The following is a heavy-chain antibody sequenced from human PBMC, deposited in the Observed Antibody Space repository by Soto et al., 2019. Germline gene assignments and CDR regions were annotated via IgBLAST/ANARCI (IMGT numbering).Heavy chain of an antibody. CDR2: LSDSGGSI. CDR3: AKVSSAWYAGFFDL. J-gene: IGHJ4*02. CDR1: GFTFNRHA. Sequence: EVQLLESGGGLVQPGGSLRLSCTASGFTFNRHAMTWVRQAPGKGLEWVSGLSDSGGSIYYADSVKGRFTISRDNSMNTLYLQMNTLRAVDTAVYYCAKVSSAWYAGFFDLWGQGTLVTVSS. V-gene: IGHV3-23*01. D-gene: IGHD2-8*01.